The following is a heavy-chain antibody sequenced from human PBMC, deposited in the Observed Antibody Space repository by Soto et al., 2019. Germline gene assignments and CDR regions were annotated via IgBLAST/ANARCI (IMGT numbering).Heavy chain of an antibody. Sequence: QLQLQESGPGLVKPSETLSLTCTVSNGSISSSNYYWAWIRQPPGKGLEGIGSIYYSGTPYYKPSLKSRLTTSVDTSKNQFSLSLTSVPAADTAVYYCARRDFYGGNFDLWGRGTLVTVSS. CDR2: IYYSGTP. J-gene: IGHJ2*01. D-gene: IGHD3-16*01. CDR3: ARRDFYGGNFDL. CDR1: NGSISSSNYY. V-gene: IGHV4-39*01.